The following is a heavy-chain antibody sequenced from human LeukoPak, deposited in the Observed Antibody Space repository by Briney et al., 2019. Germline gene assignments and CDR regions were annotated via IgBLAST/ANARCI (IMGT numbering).Heavy chain of an antibody. Sequence: ASVKVSCKASGGTFSSYAISWVRQAPGQRLEWMGGIIPIFGTANYAQKFQGRVTITADKSTSTAYMELSSLRSEDTAVYYCASNGYCSSTSCYDYYYYMDVWGKGTTVTVSS. J-gene: IGHJ6*03. V-gene: IGHV1-69*06. CDR2: IIPIFGTA. CDR3: ASNGYCSSTSCYDYYYYMDV. CDR1: GGTFSSYA. D-gene: IGHD2-2*03.